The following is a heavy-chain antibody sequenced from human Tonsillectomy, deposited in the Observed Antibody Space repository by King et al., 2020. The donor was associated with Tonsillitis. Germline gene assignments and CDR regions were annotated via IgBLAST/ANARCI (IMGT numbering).Heavy chain of an antibody. CDR3: ATILGEYYYDSSGYRDDAFDI. Sequence: EVQLVESGAEVKKPGESLRISCKGSGYSFTSYWISWVRQMPGKGLEWMGRIDPSDSYTNYSPSFQGHVTISADKSISTAYLQWSSLKASDTAMYYCATILGEYYYDSSGYRDDAFDIWGQGTMVTVSS. CDR1: GYSFTSYW. J-gene: IGHJ3*02. V-gene: IGHV5-10-1*03. CDR2: IDPSDSYT. D-gene: IGHD3-22*01.